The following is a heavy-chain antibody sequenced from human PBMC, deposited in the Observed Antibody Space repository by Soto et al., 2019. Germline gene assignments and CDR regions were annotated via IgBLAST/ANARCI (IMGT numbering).Heavy chain of an antibody. CDR1: GGPFSGYY. D-gene: IGHD2-21*01. CDR2: INHRGRT. CDR3: ARDGGCGAFLDS. Sequence: QVPLQQWGAGLLKPSETLSLTCAVYGGPFSGYYWSWIRQSPGKGLEWIGEINHRGRTNYNPSLKSRVTISVDTSKNQFSLKLTSVTAADTAVYYCARDGGCGAFLDSWGQGTMVTVSS. V-gene: IGHV4-34*01. J-gene: IGHJ3*02.